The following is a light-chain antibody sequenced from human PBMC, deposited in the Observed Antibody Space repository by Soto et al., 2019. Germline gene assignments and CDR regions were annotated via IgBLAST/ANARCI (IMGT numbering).Light chain of an antibody. J-gene: IGKJ1*01. V-gene: IGKV3-15*01. CDR3: QQYDNWWT. CDR1: QSISIN. CDR2: DAS. Sequence: EVVMTQSPVILSVSPGERATLSCRASQSISINLAWYQQKPGQPPRLLIYDASTRATGLTARFSGSGFGTEFTLTINSLQSEDVAVYYCQQYDNWWTFGQGTKVEIK.